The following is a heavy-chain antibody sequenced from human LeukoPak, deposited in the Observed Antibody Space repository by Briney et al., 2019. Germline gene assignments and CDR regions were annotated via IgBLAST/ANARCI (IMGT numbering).Heavy chain of an antibody. D-gene: IGHD2-15*01. CDR1: GGSISTYY. CDR2: IYYSGST. CDR3: ARDQGGYSSSLFFDS. Sequence: SETLSLTCTVSGGSISTYYWSWIWQPPGKGLEWIGYIYYSGSTNYNPSLKSRVIISVDTSKNQFSLNLSSVTAADTAVYYCARDQGGYSSSLFFDSWGQGTLVTVSS. J-gene: IGHJ4*02. V-gene: IGHV4-59*01.